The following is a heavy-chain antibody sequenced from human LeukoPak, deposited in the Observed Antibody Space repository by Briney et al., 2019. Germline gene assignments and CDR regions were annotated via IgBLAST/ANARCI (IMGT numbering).Heavy chain of an antibody. J-gene: IGHJ4*02. V-gene: IGHV3-49*04. CDR1: GFTFGDYA. CDR3: TREPILEWLLFGYFDY. CDR2: IRSKAYGGTT. Sequence: GSLRLSCTASGFTFGDYAMSWVRQAPGKGLEWVGFIRSKAYGGTTEYAASVKGRFTISRDDSKSIAYLQMNSLKTEDTAVYYCTREPILEWLLFGYFDYWGQGTLVTVSS. D-gene: IGHD3-3*01.